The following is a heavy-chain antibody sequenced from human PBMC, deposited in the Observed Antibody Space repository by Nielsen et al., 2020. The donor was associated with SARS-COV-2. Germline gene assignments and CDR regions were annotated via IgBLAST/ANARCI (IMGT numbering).Heavy chain of an antibody. CDR3: ARGLTVTTHRNYYYYGMDV. J-gene: IGHJ6*02. D-gene: IGHD4-11*01. CDR1: GGTFSSYA. CDR2: IIPILGIA. V-gene: IGHV1-69*04. Sequence: KISCAVSGGTFSSYAISWVRQAPGQGLEWMGRIIPILGIANYAQKFQGRVTITVDKSTSTAYMELSSLRSEDTAVYYCARGLTVTTHRNYYYYGMDVWGQGTTVTVSS.